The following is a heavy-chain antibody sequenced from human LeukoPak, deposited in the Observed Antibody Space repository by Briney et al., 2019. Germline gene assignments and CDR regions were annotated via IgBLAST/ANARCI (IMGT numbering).Heavy chain of an antibody. V-gene: IGHV3-30*18. J-gene: IGHJ4*02. CDR3: AKGQYYDFWSGYPNPYYFDY. CDR1: GFTFSSYG. Sequence: GGSLRLSCAASGFTFSSYGMHWVRQAPGKGLEWVAVISYDGSNKYYADSVKGRFTISRDNSKNTLYLQMNSLRAEDTAVYYCAKGQYYDFWSGYPNPYYFDYWGQGTLVTVSS. CDR2: ISYDGSNK. D-gene: IGHD3-3*01.